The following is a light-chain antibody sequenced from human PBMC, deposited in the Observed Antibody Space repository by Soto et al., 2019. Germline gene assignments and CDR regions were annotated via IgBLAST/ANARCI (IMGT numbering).Light chain of an antibody. V-gene: IGKV1-5*03. CDR2: KAS. J-gene: IGKJ1*01. Sequence: IQMTQSPATLSSSVGDRVTITCRASQTISSLLAWYQQKPGKAPKLLIYKASSLESGVPSRFSGSGSGTEFTLTISSLQPDDFATYYCQHYNSYPVTFGQGTKVDIK. CDR3: QHYNSYPVT. CDR1: QTISSL.